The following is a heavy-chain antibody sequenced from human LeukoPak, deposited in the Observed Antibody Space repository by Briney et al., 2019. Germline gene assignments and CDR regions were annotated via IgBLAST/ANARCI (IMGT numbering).Heavy chain of an antibody. CDR3: ARLMYDSSGYYLGDYHYYYIDV. V-gene: IGHV1-46*01. CDR2: INPSGGST. J-gene: IGHJ6*03. CDR1: GYTFASYY. Sequence: ASVKVSCKASGYTFASYYMHWVRQAPGQGLEWMGIINPSGGSTSYAQKFQGRVTMTRDTSTSTVYMELSSLRSEDTAVYYCARLMYDSSGYYLGDYHYYYIDVWGKGTTVTVSS. D-gene: IGHD3-22*01.